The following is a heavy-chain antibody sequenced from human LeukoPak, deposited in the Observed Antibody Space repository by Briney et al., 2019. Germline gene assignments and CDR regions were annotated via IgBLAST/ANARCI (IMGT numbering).Heavy chain of an antibody. CDR3: AKWGSGYYFIGDYFDY. V-gene: IGHV3-21*04. CDR1: GFTFSSYS. D-gene: IGHD3-22*01. CDR2: ISSSSSYI. J-gene: IGHJ4*02. Sequence: GGSLRLSCAASGFTFSSYSMNWVRQAPGKGLEWVSSISSSSSYIYYADSVKGRFTISRDNAKNSLYLQMNSLRAEDTAVYYCAKWGSGYYFIGDYFDYWGQGTLVTVSS.